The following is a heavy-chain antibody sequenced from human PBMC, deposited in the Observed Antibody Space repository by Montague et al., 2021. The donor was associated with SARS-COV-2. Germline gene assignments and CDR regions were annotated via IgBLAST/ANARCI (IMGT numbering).Heavy chain of an antibody. D-gene: IGHD3-16*02. J-gene: IGHJ3*02. Sequence: SLRLYCAASGFTFSNYDMSWVRQAPGKGPEWISYISTSAYTTSYAGSVKGRFTISRDNGKNSLYLQMNSLRVEDTAVYYCTRDYRSIVGDGLDIWGQGTKVTVSS. CDR3: TRDYRSIVGDGLDI. CDR2: ISTSAYTT. V-gene: IGHV3-48*03. CDR1: GFTFSNYD.